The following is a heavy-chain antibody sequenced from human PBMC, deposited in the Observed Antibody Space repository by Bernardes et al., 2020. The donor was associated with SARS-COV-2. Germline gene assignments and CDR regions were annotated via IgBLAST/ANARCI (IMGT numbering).Heavy chain of an antibody. D-gene: IGHD1-1*01. CDR1: GGTFSSDV. CDR2: IIPILGTT. V-gene: IGHV1-69*04. Sequence: SVKVSCMTSGGTFSSDVINWVRQAPGQGLEWMGRIIPILGTTKYAQNFQGRISITADKSTGTAYLELSSLRSPDTALYFCARGTNWNDRNWFDPWGQGTLITVSS. J-gene: IGHJ5*02. CDR3: ARGTNWNDRNWFDP.